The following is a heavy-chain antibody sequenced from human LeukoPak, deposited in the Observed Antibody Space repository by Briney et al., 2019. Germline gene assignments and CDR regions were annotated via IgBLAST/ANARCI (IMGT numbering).Heavy chain of an antibody. D-gene: IGHD3-22*01. CDR1: GFTFSNAW. V-gene: IGHV3-15*01. J-gene: IGHJ4*02. CDR3: TTETNYYDSSGYYYNFDY. Sequence: GGSLRLSCAASGFTFSNAWMSWVRQAPGKGLEWVGRIKSKTGGGTTDYAAPVKGRFTISRDDSKNTLYLQMNSLKTEDTAVYYCTTETNYYDSSGYYYNFDYWGQGTLVTVSS. CDR2: IKSKTGGGTT.